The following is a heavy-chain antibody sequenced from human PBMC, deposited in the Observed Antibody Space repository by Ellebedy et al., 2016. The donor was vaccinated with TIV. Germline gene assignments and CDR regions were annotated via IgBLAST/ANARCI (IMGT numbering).Heavy chain of an antibody. CDR1: GYSFTNYW. CDR3: ASGMFAEFTFDY. Sequence: GESLKISCKGSGYSFTNYWIGWVRQMPGKGLGWMGIIYPYDSDTRYSPSFQGHVPISAVNSITTAYLQWSSLKASDTAIYYCASGMFAEFTFDYWGQGTLVTVSS. D-gene: IGHD3-10*02. J-gene: IGHJ4*02. CDR2: IYPYDSDT. V-gene: IGHV5-51*01.